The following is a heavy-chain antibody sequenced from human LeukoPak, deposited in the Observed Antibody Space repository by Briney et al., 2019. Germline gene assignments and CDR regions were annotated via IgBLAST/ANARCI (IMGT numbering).Heavy chain of an antibody. Sequence: SETLSLTCTVSGGSINSYYWSWIRQPAGKGLEWIGRISTGDSTNYNSSLKSRVSMSVDKSKNQFSLKLNSVTAADTAVYYCARHCFSSGCLIDYWGQGTLVTVSS. J-gene: IGHJ4*02. CDR1: GGSINSYY. CDR2: ISTGDST. CDR3: ARHCFSSGCLIDY. D-gene: IGHD6-19*01. V-gene: IGHV4-4*07.